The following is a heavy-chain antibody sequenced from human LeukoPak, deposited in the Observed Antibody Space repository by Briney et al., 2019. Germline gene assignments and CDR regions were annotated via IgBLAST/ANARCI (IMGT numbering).Heavy chain of an antibody. D-gene: IGHD6-19*01. J-gene: IGHJ4*02. CDR1: GFTFTTSA. V-gene: IGHV3-23*01. CDR2: ISGSGGNT. Sequence: LTGGSLRLSCAASGFTFTTSAMSWVRQAPGEGLEWVSAISGSGGNTYYEDSVKGRFTISRDNSKNTLYLQMNTLRAEDTAVYYCARGRVAVAGSYEYWGQGTLVTVSS. CDR3: ARGRVAVAGSYEY.